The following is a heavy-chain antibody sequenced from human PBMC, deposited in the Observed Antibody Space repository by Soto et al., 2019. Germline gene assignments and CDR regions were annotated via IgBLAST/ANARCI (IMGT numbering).Heavy chain of an antibody. V-gene: IGHV1-69*01. J-gene: IGHJ4*02. CDR2: IIPIFGTA. CDR3: ARDCSASSGCDRGFDY. Sequence: QVQLVQSGAEVKKPGSSVKVSCKASVGTFSSYAISWVRQAPGQVLEWMGGIIPIFGTANDAQKFQGRVTITADESTSTAYMELSSLRSEDTAVYYCARDCSASSGCDRGFDYWGQGTLVTVSS. D-gene: IGHD6-19*01. CDR1: VGTFSSYA.